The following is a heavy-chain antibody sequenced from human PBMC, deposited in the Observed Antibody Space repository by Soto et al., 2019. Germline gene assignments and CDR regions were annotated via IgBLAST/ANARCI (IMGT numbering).Heavy chain of an antibody. Sequence: GESLKISCKASGYIIKNYWIGWVRQMPGQGLEWMGIIFPDDSDTRYSPSFQGHVTISVDKSISTAYVQWSSLKASDSAIYYCSRGGVTSRTSDYWGQGTLVTVSS. V-gene: IGHV5-51*01. D-gene: IGHD3-3*01. CDR1: GYIIKNYW. J-gene: IGHJ4*02. CDR3: SRGGVTSRTSDY. CDR2: IFPDDSDT.